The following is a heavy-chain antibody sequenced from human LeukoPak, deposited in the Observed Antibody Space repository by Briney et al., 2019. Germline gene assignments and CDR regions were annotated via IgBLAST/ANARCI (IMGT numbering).Heavy chain of an antibody. D-gene: IGHD3-10*01. Sequence: SETLSLTCTVSGVSISSYYGSWIRQPPGQRLKWIGCIYYSGSTNYNHSLKSRVNISLDTSKNPFSLKLSCVTAADTAVYYCARGASGIGGIRFDPWGQGTLVTVSS. CDR3: ARGASGIGGIRFDP. CDR2: IYYSGST. V-gene: IGHV4-59*01. CDR1: GVSISSYY. J-gene: IGHJ5*02.